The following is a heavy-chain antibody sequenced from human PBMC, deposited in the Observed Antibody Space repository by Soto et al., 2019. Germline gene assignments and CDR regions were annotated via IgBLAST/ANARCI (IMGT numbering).Heavy chain of an antibody. D-gene: IGHD6-13*01. J-gene: IGHJ5*02. CDR3: AREGRYSSSWYWFDP. CDR1: GYTFTSYG. V-gene: IGHV1-18*04. CDR2: ISAYNGNT. Sequence: ASVKVSCKASGYTFTSYGISWLRPAPGQGLEWMGWISAYNGNTNYAQKLQGRVTMTTDTSTSTAYMELRSLRSDDTAVYYCAREGRYSSSWYWFDPWGQGTLVTVSS.